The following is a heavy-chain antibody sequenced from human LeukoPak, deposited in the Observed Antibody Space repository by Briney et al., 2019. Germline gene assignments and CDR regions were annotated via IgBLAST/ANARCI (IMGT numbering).Heavy chain of an antibody. V-gene: IGHV1-46*01. J-gene: IGHJ5*02. D-gene: IGHD6-13*01. CDR3: AREGIAAAGTRKGYNWFDP. CDR2: INPSGGST. CDR1: GYTLTSYY. Sequence: ASVKVSCKASGYTLTSYYMHWVRQAPGQGLEWMGIINPSGGSTSYAQKFQGRVTMTRDTSTSTVYMELSGLRSEDTAVYYCAREGIAAAGTRKGYNWFDPWGQGTLVTVSS.